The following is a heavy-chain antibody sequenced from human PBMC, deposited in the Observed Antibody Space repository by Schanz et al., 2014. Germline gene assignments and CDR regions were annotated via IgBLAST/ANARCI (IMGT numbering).Heavy chain of an antibody. CDR1: GYTFSDHF. V-gene: IGHV3-72*01. CDR2: INNTFNSYTT. CDR3: ARAAYSHGLDV. J-gene: IGHJ6*02. Sequence: EVQLVESGGGLVQPGGSLRLSCAASGYTFSDHFMDWVRQAPGKGMEWVARINNTFNSYTTESAASVKGRFSISRDDSKRSLYLQMNSLKTEDMAVYFCARAAYSHGLDVWGRGTTVTVSS. D-gene: IGHD3-16*01.